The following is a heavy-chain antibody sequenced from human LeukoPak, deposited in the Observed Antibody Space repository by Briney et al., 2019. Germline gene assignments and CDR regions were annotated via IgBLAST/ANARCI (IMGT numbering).Heavy chain of an antibody. D-gene: IGHD5-18*01. J-gene: IGHJ4*02. CDR1: EYRFTSYW. CDR3: ARRGRYSYGSYFDY. CDR2: IYPGDSDT. V-gene: IGHV5-51*01. Sequence: GESLKISCKGSEYRFTSYWIGWVRQVPGKGLEWMGIIYPGDSDTAYSPSFQGQVTVSADKSITTAYLQWSSLKASDTAMYYCARRGRYSYGSYFDYWGQGTLVTVSS.